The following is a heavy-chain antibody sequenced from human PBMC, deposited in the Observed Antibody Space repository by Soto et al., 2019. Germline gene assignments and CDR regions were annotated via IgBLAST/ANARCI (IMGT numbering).Heavy chain of an antibody. CDR1: GFTFSSYS. D-gene: IGHD3-16*02. Sequence: EVQLVESGGGLVKPGGSLRLSCAASGFTFSSYSMNWVRQAPGKGLEWVSSISSSSSYIYYADSVQGRFTISRDNAKNSLYLQMNSLRAEDTAVYYCARGMITFGGVIELAIDYWGQGTLVTVSS. J-gene: IGHJ4*02. CDR2: ISSSSSYI. CDR3: ARGMITFGGVIELAIDY. V-gene: IGHV3-21*01.